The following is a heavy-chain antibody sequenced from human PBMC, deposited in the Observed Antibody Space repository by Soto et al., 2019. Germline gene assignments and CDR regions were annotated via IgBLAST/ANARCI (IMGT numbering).Heavy chain of an antibody. CDR3: ARSRQWPNDY. D-gene: IGHD6-19*01. CDR2: INPSVGST. V-gene: IGHV1-46*03. J-gene: IGHJ4*02. Sequence: ASVKVSCKASGGTFSSYAISWVRQAPGQGLEWMGIINPSVGSTSYAQKFQGRVTMTRDTSTSTVYMELSSLRSEDTAVYYCARSRQWPNDYWGQGTLVTVSS. CDR1: GGTFSSYA.